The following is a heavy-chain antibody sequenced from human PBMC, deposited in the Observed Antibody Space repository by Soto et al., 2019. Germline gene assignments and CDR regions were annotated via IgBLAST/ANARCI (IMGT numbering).Heavy chain of an antibody. D-gene: IGHD3-10*01. CDR1: GFTFSSYA. CDR2: ISGSGGST. V-gene: IGHV3-23*01. J-gene: IGHJ4*02. CDR3: ATKFGELLYY. Sequence: GGSLRLSCAVSGFTFSSYAMSWVRQAPGKGLEWVSAISGSGGSTYYADSVKGRFTIPRDNSKNTLYLQMNSLRAEDTAVYYCATKFGELLYYWGQGTLVTVSS.